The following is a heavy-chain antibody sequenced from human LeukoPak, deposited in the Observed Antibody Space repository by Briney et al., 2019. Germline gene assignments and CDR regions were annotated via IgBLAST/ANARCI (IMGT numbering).Heavy chain of an antibody. J-gene: IGHJ4*02. D-gene: IGHD5-18*01. Sequence: PSETLPLTCTVSGGSISSSSYYWGWIRQPPGKGLEWIGSIYYSGSTYYNPSLKSRVTISVDTSKNQFSLKLSSVTAADTAVYYCARDLPPRYSYGHDYWGQGTLVTVSS. CDR3: ARDLPPRYSYGHDY. V-gene: IGHV4-39*07. CDR1: GGSISSSSYY. CDR2: IYYSGST.